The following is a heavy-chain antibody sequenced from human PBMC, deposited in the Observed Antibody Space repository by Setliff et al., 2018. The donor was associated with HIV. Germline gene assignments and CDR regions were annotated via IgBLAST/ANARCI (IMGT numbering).Heavy chain of an antibody. V-gene: IGHV1-3*03. CDR2: INVDSGNT. CDR1: GYTFTSYV. D-gene: IGHD3-22*01. CDR3: ARERDSNGYQFDY. J-gene: IGHJ4*02. Sequence: ASVKVSCKASGYTFTSYVMHWVRQAPGQRLEWMGWINVDSGNTKYLQDLQGRVTITKDRSASTAYMEVSNLRSEDMAVYYCARERDSNGYQFDYWGQGTLVTVSS.